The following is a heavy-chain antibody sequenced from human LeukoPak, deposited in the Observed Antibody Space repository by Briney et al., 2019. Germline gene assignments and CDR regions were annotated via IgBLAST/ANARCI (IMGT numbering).Heavy chain of an antibody. V-gene: IGHV3-53*01. CDR3: ARDLLWFGEDP. Sequence: SVKGRFTISRDNSKNTLYLQMNSLRAEDTAVYYCARDLLWFGEDPWGQGTLVTVSS. J-gene: IGHJ5*02. D-gene: IGHD3-10*01.